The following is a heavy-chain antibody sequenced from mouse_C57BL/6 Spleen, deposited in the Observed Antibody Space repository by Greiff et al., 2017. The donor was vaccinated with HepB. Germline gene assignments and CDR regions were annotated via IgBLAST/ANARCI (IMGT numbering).Heavy chain of an antibody. D-gene: IGHD4-1*01. Sequence: EVQRVESGGGLVKPGGSLKLSCAASGFTFSSYAMSWVRQTPEKRLEWVATISDGGSYTYYPDNVKGRFTISRDNAKNNLYLQMSHLKSEDTAMYYCARRGLAWFAYWGQGTLVTVSA. J-gene: IGHJ3*01. V-gene: IGHV5-4*01. CDR2: ISDGGSYT. CDR3: ARRGLAWFAY. CDR1: GFTFSSYA.